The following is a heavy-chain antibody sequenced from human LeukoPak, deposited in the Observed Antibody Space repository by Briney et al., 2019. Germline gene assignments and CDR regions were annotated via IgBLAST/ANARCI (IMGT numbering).Heavy chain of an antibody. CDR1: GGTFSSYA. Sequence: SVKVSCKASGGTFSSYAISWVRQAPGQGLEWMGGIIPIFGTANYAQKFQGRVTITADESTSTAYMELSSLRSEDTAVYYCARTGSYGQTNFDYWGQGTLVTVSS. V-gene: IGHV1-69*13. D-gene: IGHD5-18*01. CDR3: ARTGSYGQTNFDY. CDR2: IIPIFGTA. J-gene: IGHJ4*02.